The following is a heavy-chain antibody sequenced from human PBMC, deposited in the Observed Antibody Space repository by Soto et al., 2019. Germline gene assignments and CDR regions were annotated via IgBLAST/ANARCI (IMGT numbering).Heavy chain of an antibody. CDR2: VDPRDSYT. V-gene: IGHV5-10-1*01. D-gene: IGHD2-2*01. CDR1: GYSFTTFW. Sequence: PGESLKISCKGSGYSFTTFWITWVRQMPGKGLEWMGTVDPRDSYTNYSPSFQGHVTISADKSISTAYLQWSSLKASDTAIYCCGGQYCTRTTCDGWFDPWGQGTLVTVSS. CDR3: GGQYCTRTTCDGWFDP. J-gene: IGHJ5*02.